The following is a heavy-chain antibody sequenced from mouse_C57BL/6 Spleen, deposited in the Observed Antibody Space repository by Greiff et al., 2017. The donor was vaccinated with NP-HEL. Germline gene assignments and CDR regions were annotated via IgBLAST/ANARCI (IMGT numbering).Heavy chain of an antibody. D-gene: IGHD1-1*01. J-gene: IGHJ4*01. CDR1: GFNIKNTY. CDR2: IYPRSGNT. CDR3: AREEGFTTVVAPMDY. Sequence: VQLQESVAELVRPGASVKLSCTASGFNIKNTYMHWVKQRPEQGLEWIGEIYPRSGNTYYNEKFKGKATLTADKSSSTAYMELRSLTSEDSAVYFCAREEGFTTVVAPMDYWGQGTSVTVSS. V-gene: IGHV1-81*01.